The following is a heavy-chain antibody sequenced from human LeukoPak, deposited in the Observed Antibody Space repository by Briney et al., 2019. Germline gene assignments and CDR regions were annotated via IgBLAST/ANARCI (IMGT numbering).Heavy chain of an antibody. CDR3: ARGPRNDP. CDR2: VHPNSGNT. D-gene: IGHD1-14*01. Sequence: SVKVSCKTSGYPFTTYEINWVRQAAGQGLEWMGWVHPNSGNTAYAQKFQGRVTMTRDTSISTAYIELSSLRSDDTAVYFCARGPRNDPWGQGTLVTVSS. V-gene: IGHV1-8*01. J-gene: IGHJ5*02. CDR1: GYPFTTYE.